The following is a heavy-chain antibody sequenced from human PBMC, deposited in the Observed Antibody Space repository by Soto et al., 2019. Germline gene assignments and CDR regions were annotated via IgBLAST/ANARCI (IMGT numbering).Heavy chain of an antibody. CDR3: ARSNSGYDTYYYYGMDV. J-gene: IGHJ6*02. V-gene: IGHV1-69*13. Sequence: SVKVSCKASGGTFSSYAISWVRQAPGQGLEWMGGIIPIFGTANYAQKFQGRVTITADESTSTAYMELSSLRSEDTAVYYCARSNSGYDTYYYYGMDVWGPGTTVTVSS. CDR1: GGTFSSYA. CDR2: IIPIFGTA. D-gene: IGHD5-12*01.